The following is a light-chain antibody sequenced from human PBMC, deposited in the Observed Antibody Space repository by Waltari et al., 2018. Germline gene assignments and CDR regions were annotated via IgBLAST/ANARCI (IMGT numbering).Light chain of an antibody. J-gene: IGKJ4*01. CDR1: QSVVTY. V-gene: IGKV3-11*01. Sequence: EIVFTQSPAILSFSPGERATLSCRASQSVVTYLAWYQKRPGQSPRLLIYEASYRATGIPARFSGSGSDTDFNLTLSSLQPEDFAVYYCQQRRNWPLTFGGGTRVQ. CDR2: EAS. CDR3: QQRRNWPLT.